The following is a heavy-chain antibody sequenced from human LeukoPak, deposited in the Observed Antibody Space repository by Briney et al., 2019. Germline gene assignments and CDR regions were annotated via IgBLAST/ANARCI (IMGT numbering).Heavy chain of an antibody. CDR2: IYYSGST. V-gene: IGHV4-39*07. CDR3: ARGRYYFDY. Sequence: SETLSLTCTVSGGSISSSSYYWSWIRQPAGKGLEWIGSIYYSGSTYYNPSLKSRVTISVDTSKNQFSLKLSSVTAADTAVYYCARGRYYFDYWGQGTLVTVSS. J-gene: IGHJ4*02. CDR1: GGSISSSSYY.